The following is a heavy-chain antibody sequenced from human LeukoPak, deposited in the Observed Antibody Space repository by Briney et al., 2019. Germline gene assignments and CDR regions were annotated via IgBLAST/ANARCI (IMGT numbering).Heavy chain of an antibody. D-gene: IGHD3-22*01. V-gene: IGHV4-34*08. CDR2: ISHSGST. CDR1: GGTFSDYF. Sequence: SETLSLTCAVYGGTFSDYFWSWIRQPPGKGMEWIGEISHSGSTTYNPSLRSRVTISGDTSKKQFSLKLSSVTAADTAVYYCVTYYYGSSAPKRNYWGQGILVTVSS. CDR3: VTYYYGSSAPKRNY. J-gene: IGHJ4*02.